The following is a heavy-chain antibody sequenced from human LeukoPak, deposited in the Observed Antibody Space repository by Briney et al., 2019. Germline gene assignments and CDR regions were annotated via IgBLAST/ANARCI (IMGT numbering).Heavy chain of an antibody. Sequence: PGGSLRLSCAASGFPFNSYAMSWVRQAPGKGLEWVSAISGSGGSTYYADSVKGRFTISRDNSKNTLYLQMNSLRAEDTAVYYCAKACSSSSFRYYFDYWGQGTLVTVSS. CDR1: GFPFNSYA. CDR3: AKACSSSSFRYYFDY. D-gene: IGHD6-6*01. J-gene: IGHJ4*02. V-gene: IGHV3-23*01. CDR2: ISGSGGST.